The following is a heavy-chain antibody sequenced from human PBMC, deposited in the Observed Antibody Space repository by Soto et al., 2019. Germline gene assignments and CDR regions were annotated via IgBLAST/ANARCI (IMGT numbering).Heavy chain of an antibody. D-gene: IGHD3-16*01. J-gene: IGHJ4*02. CDR3: ARDGDVNTGFGKDY. CDR2: IWHDGGNK. V-gene: IGHV3-33*01. Sequence: AGSLRLSCAASGFTFSSYGMHWVRQAPGKGLEWVAFIWHDGGNKFYAESVKGRFTISRDNSKNTLYLQMTSLSAEDTAMYYCARDGDVNTGFGKDYWGQGTLVTVSS. CDR1: GFTFSSYG.